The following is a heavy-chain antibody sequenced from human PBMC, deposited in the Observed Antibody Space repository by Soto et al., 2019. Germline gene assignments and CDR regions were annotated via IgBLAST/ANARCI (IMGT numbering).Heavy chain of an antibody. D-gene: IGHD6-13*01. CDR3: AANPTYSRSMGNYFDY. Sequence: ASVKVSCKASGFTFTSSAVQWVRQARGQRLEWIGWIVVGSGNTNYAQKFQERVTITRDMSTSTAYMELSSLRSEDTAVYYCAANPTYSRSMGNYFDYWGQGTLVTVSS. CDR2: IVVGSGNT. V-gene: IGHV1-58*01. J-gene: IGHJ4*02. CDR1: GFTFTSSA.